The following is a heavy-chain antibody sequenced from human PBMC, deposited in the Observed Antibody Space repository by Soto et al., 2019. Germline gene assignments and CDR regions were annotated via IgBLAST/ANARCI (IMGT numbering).Heavy chain of an antibody. D-gene: IGHD2-15*01. V-gene: IGHV1-69*01. J-gene: IGHJ6*02. CDR2: IIPIFGTA. CDR1: GGTFSSYA. CDR3: ARSQRGSSSLDIYYYYYYGMDV. Sequence: QVQLVQSGAEVKKPGSSVKVSCKAPGGTFSSYAISWVRQAPGQGLEWMGGIIPIFGTANYAQKFQGRVTITADESTSTGYMELSSLRSADTAVYYCARSQRGSSSLDIYYYYYYGMDVWGQGTTVTVSS.